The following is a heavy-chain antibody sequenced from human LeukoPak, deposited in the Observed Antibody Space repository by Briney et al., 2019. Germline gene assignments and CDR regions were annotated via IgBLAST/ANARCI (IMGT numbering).Heavy chain of an antibody. D-gene: IGHD2-21*01. J-gene: IGHJ4*02. Sequence: GGSLRLSCAASGFTFNNYIMNWVRQAPGKGLEWVSSISSSSSYIYYADSVKGRFTISRDNAKNSLYLQMNSLRAEDTAVYYCARELREESLDYWGQGTLVTVSS. CDR3: ARELREESLDY. V-gene: IGHV3-21*01. CDR1: GFTFNNYI. CDR2: ISSSSSYI.